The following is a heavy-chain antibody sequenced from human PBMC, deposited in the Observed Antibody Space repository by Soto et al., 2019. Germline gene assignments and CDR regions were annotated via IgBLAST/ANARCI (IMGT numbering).Heavy chain of an antibody. CDR1: GFTFSSYA. J-gene: IGHJ4*02. V-gene: IGHV3-23*01. Sequence: GGSLRLSCAASGFTFSSYAMSWVRQAPGKGLEWVSAISGSGGSTYYADSVKGRFTISRDNSKNTLYLQMNSLRAEDTAVYYCAKRSSLWSPYYDFWSGPLDYWGQGTLVTVSS. CDR3: AKRSSLWSPYYDFWSGPLDY. D-gene: IGHD3-3*01. CDR2: ISGSGGST.